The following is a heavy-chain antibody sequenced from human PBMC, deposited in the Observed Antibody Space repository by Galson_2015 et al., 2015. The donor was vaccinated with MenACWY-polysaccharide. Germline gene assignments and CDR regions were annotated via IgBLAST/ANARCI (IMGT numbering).Heavy chain of an antibody. D-gene: IGHD6-19*01. CDR2: INSDGST. CDR1: GFPFSSYW. J-gene: IGHJ3*02. V-gene: IGHV3-74*01. Sequence: LRLSCAASGFPFSSYWLNWVRQAPGKGLVWVSRINSDGSTSYADSVKGRFTMSRDNAKNTVYLQMNSLRAEDTAVYYCVREGEKAVAGTLDIWGQGTMVTVSS. CDR3: VREGEKAVAGTLDI.